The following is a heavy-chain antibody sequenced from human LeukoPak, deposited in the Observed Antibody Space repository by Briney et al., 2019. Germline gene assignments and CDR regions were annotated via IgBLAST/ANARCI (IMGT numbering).Heavy chain of an antibody. J-gene: IGHJ5*02. CDR2: IIPIFGTA. Sequence: ASVKVSCKASGYTFTSYGISWVRQAPGQGLEWMGGIIPIFGTANYAQKFQGRVTITADESTSTAYMELSSLRSEDTAVYYCARKVRGGNWFDPWGQGTLVTVSS. D-gene: IGHD3-10*01. CDR1: GYTFTSYG. V-gene: IGHV1-69*13. CDR3: ARKVRGGNWFDP.